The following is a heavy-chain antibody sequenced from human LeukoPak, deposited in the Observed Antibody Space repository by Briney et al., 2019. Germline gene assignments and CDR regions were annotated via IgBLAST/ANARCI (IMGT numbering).Heavy chain of an antibody. CDR3: AKGGSWYYYYYYMDV. CDR1: GFTFSSYG. V-gene: IGHV3-30*02. CDR2: IRYDGSNK. D-gene: IGHD6-13*01. J-gene: IGHJ6*03. Sequence: PGGSLRLSCAASGFTFSSYGMHWGRQAPGKGLEWVAFIRYDGSNKYYADSVKGRFTISRDNSKNTLYLQMNSLRAEDTAVYYCAKGGSWYYYYYYMDVWGKGTTVTVSS.